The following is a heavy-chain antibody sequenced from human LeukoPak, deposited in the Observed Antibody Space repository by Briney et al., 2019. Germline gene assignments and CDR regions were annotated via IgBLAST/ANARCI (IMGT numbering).Heavy chain of an antibody. Sequence: GGSLRLSCAASGFTFSSYGIHWVRQGPGKGLEWVAFIRFDGSYKYYADSVKGRFTISRDNSKNTLFLEMNSLRAEDTAVYYCAKDSDCTTTTCYDYYYYMDVWGKGTTVTVSS. V-gene: IGHV3-30*02. CDR1: GFTFSSYG. D-gene: IGHD2-2*01. J-gene: IGHJ6*03. CDR2: IRFDGSYK. CDR3: AKDSDCTTTTCYDYYYYMDV.